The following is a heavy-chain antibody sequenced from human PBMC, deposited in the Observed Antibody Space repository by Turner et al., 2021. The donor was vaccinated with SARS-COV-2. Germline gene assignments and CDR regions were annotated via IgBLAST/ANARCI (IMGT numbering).Heavy chain of an antibody. V-gene: IGHV3-23*04. Sequence: VQLVESGGGVVQPGRSLSLSCAASGFTFSSYAMSWVRQAPGKGLEWGSGISGSGGSTYYADSVKGRFTISRDNSKNTLYLQMNSLRDEDTAVYYWAKDGYDGIYWSGGSCYSGWFDSWGQGTLVTVSS. CDR2: ISGSGGST. D-gene: IGHD2-15*01. J-gene: IGHJ5*01. CDR3: AKDGYDGIYWSGGSCYSGWFDS. CDR1: GFTFSSYA.